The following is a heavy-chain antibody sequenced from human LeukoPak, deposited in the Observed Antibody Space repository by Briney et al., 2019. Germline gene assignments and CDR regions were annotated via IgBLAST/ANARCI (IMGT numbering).Heavy chain of an antibody. J-gene: IGHJ3*02. D-gene: IGHD2-15*01. CDR3: ARVGCSGGSCPHGI. CDR2: ISSSSSYI. V-gene: IGHV3-21*01. Sequence: PGGSLRLSCAASGFTFSSYSMNWVRQAPGKGLEWVSSISSSSSYIYYADSVKGRFTISRDNAKNSLYLQMNSLRAEDTAVYYCARVGCSGGSCPHGIWGQGTMVTVSS. CDR1: GFTFSSYS.